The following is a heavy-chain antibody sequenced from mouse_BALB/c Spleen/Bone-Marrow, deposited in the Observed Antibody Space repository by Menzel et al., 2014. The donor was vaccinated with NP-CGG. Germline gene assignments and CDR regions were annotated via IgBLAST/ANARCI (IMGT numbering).Heavy chain of an antibody. CDR2: IWAGGST. CDR3: ARDHYGNYGGSFFAY. D-gene: IGHD2-1*01. V-gene: IGHV2-9*02. J-gene: IGHJ3*01. Sequence: QVQLQQSGPGLVAPSQSLSITCTVSGFSLTSYGVHWVCQPPGKGLEWLGVIWAGGSTNYNSALMSRLSISKDNSKSQVFLKMNSLQTDDTAMYYCARDHYGNYGGSFFAYWGQGTLVTVSA. CDR1: GFSLTSYG.